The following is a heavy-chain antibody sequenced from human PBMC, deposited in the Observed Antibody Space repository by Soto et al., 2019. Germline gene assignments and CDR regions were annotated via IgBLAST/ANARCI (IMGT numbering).Heavy chain of an antibody. CDR2: IIPIFGTA. V-gene: IGHV1-69*13. CDR3: TRTHHGIVGDTTTPFDH. J-gene: IGHJ4*02. CDR1: GGTFSSYA. D-gene: IGHD1-26*01. Sequence: SVKVSCKASGGTFSSYAISWVRQAPGQGLEWMGGIIPIFGTANYAQKFQGRVTITADESTSTAYMELSSLRSEDTAVYYCTRTHHGIVGDTTTPFDHWGQGTLVTVSS.